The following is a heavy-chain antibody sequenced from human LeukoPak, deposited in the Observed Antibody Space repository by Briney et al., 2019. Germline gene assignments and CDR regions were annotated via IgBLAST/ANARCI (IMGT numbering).Heavy chain of an antibody. D-gene: IGHD5-18*01. CDR2: IRFDGSDQ. V-gene: IGHV3-30*02. Sequence: GGSLRVSCSASGFTFRTYGMHWVRQSPGKGREWVAFIRFDGSDQYYADSVKGRFTISRDNSNNTLSLQMNTLRGDDTAVYFCAKGYGESHFDSWDQGTLVTVSS. CDR1: GFTFRTYG. CDR3: AKGYGESHFDS. J-gene: IGHJ4*02.